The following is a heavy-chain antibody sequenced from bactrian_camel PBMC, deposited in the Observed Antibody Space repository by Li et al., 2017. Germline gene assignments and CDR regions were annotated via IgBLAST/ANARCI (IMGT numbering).Heavy chain of an antibody. D-gene: IGHD6*01. Sequence: HVQLVESGEGSVQSGGSLRLSCVASRYTYSSYCMGWFRQRPGKGREGVAAVFDSGVIYYARSVKGRFTIAQDKAKNTMYLQMNGLKPEDTAMYYCAVDQYVRTWDRQLSYKFWGQGTQVTVS. CDR1: RYTYSSYC. CDR3: AVDQYVRTWDRQLSYKF. J-gene: IGHJ4*01. V-gene: IGHV3S6*01. CDR2: VFDSGVI.